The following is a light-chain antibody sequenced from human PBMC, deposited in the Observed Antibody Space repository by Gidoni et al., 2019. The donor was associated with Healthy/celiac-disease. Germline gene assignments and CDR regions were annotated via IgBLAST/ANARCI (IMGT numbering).Light chain of an antibody. CDR1: QSVSSY. V-gene: IGKV3-11*01. CDR2: DAS. Sequence: EIVFTQSPATLSLSPGERATLSCRDSQSVSSYLAWYQQKPGQAPRLLIYDASNRATGIPARFSGSGSGTDFTLTISSLEPEDFAVYYCQQRSNWPFTFGGGTKVEIK. J-gene: IGKJ4*01. CDR3: QQRSNWPFT.